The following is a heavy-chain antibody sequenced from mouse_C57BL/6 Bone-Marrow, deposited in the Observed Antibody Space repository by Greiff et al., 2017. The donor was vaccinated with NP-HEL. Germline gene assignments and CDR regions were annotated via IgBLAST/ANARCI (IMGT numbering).Heavy chain of an antibody. CDR2: IDPENGDT. CDR3: TTGIFDY. CDR1: GFNIKDDY. Sequence: VQLQQSGAELVRPGALVKLSCTASGFNIKDDYMHWVKQRPEQGLEWIGWIDPENGDTEYASKFQGKATITADTSSNTAYLQLSSLTSEDTAVYYCTTGIFDYWGQGTTLTVSS. V-gene: IGHV14-4*01. J-gene: IGHJ2*01.